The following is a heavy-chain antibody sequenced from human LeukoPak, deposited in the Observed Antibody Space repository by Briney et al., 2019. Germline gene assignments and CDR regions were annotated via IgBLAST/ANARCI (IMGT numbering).Heavy chain of an antibody. Sequence: GASVTVSCKASGYTFTSYGISWVRQAPGQGLEWMGWISAYNGNTNYAQRFQGRVTMTTDTSTSTAYMELRSLRSDDTAVYYCTRDPHIVVVPAAIRGWFGPWGQGTLVTVSS. CDR3: TRDPHIVVVPAAIRGWFGP. V-gene: IGHV1-18*01. J-gene: IGHJ5*02. CDR1: GYTFTSYG. D-gene: IGHD2-2*02. CDR2: ISAYNGNT.